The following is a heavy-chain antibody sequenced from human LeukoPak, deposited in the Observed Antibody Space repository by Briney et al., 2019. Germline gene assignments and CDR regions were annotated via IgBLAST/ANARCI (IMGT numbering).Heavy chain of an antibody. J-gene: IGHJ4*02. D-gene: IGHD3-22*01. CDR3: ARGGINYYDSSGYLDLDY. CDR1: GFTFSSYA. Sequence: GGSLRLSCAASGFTFSSYAMNWVRQAPGKGLEWVSVIRGSGGGSYYGDSVKGRFTISRDNSKSTLHLQMNSLRVEDTAVYYCARGGINYYDSSGYLDLDYWGQGTLVTVSP. CDR2: IRGSGGGS. V-gene: IGHV3-23*01.